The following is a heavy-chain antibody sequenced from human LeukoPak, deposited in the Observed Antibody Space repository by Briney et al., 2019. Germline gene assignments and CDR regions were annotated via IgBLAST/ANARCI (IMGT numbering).Heavy chain of an antibody. V-gene: IGHV4-34*01. J-gene: IGHJ5*02. Sequence: SETLSLTCAVYGGSFSGYYWSWIRQPPGKGLEWVGEINHSGSTNYNPSLKSRVTISVDTSKNQFSLKLSSVTAADTAVYYCAVTYYDFWSGYPNWFDPWGQGTLVTVSS. CDR3: AVTYYDFWSGYPNWFDP. D-gene: IGHD3-3*01. CDR1: GGSFSGYY. CDR2: INHSGST.